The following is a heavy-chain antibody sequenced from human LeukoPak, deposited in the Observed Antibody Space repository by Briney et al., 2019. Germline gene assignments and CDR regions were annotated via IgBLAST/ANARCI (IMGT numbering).Heavy chain of an antibody. V-gene: IGHV1-46*01. J-gene: IGHJ4*02. CDR3: ARTYSSSWSYCDS. D-gene: IGHD6-13*01. Sequence: ASVKVSCKAPGSTFTRYYRHWVRRAPGQGLDWMGMINPSSGSTRFAQMFQDRVTMTRDTCTSAVYMELSSLTSEDTAMYYCARTYSSSWSYCDSWGQGTLVTVSS. CDR2: INPSSGST. CDR1: GSTFTRYY.